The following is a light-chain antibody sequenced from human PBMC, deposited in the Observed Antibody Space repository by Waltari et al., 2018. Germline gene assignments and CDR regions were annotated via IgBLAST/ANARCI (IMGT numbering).Light chain of an antibody. V-gene: IGLV2-14*03. Sequence: QSALTQPASVSGSPGQSITISCTGSSRDIGDYNHVSWYQQHPGQAPKLMIYDVSSRPSGVSNRFFGSKSGTTASLTVSGLQAEDEAVYFCSSYSTSITPYVFGAGTKVTVL. J-gene: IGLJ1*01. CDR2: DVS. CDR3: SSYSTSITPYV. CDR1: SRDIGDYNH.